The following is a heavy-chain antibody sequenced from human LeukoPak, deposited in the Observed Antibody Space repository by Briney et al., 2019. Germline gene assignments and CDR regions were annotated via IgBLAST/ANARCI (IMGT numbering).Heavy chain of an antibody. CDR2: IKQDGSEK. J-gene: IGHJ4*02. V-gene: IGHV3-7*01. CDR1: GFTFSRYW. Sequence: GGSLRLSCAASGFTFSRYWMSWVRQAPGKGLEWVANIKQDGSEKYYVDSVKGRFTISRDNAKNSLYLQMNSLRAEDTAVYYCARDYYDSFDYWGQGTLVTVSS. CDR3: ARDYYDSFDY. D-gene: IGHD3-22*01.